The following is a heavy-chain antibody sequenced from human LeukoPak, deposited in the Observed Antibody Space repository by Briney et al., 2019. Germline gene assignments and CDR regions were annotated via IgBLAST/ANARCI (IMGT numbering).Heavy chain of an antibody. CDR2: IYYSGNT. CDR1: GDSISSGDYY. Sequence: SQTLSLTCTVSGDSISSGDYYWGWIRQHPGKGLEWIGSIYYSGNTYYNPSLKSRLTISLDTSKNQFSLKLSSVTAADTAVYYCASGFSAYVGYWGQGTLVTVSS. J-gene: IGHJ4*02. V-gene: IGHV4-39*07. D-gene: IGHD5-12*01. CDR3: ASGFSAYVGY.